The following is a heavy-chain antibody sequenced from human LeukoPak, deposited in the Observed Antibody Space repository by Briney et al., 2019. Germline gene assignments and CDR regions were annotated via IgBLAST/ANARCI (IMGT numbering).Heavy chain of an antibody. V-gene: IGHV4-30-2*01. CDR3: ARMVVDVTRWFDP. CDR2: SYHGGST. J-gene: IGHJ5*02. CDR1: GDSMSSSRFS. Sequence: SETLSLTCDVSGDSMSSSRFSWSWILQTPGKGLEWIGYSYHGGSTHYNPSLQSRVTISVDRSKKQFSLNLNSVTAADTAVYYCARMVVDVTRWFDPWGQGILVTVSS. D-gene: IGHD2-15*01.